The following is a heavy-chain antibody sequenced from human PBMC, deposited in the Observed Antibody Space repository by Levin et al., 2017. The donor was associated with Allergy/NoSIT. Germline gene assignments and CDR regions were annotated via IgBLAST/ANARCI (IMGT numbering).Heavy chain of an antibody. D-gene: IGHD3-3*01. CDR1: GFTFSSYE. V-gene: IGHV3-48*03. Sequence: GGSLRLSCAASGFTFSSYEMNWVRRAPGKGLEWVSYISSTGSTIYSADSVKGRFTISRVNAKNSLYLHMNSLRAEDTAVYYCARQLGNFWSGYNYFDYWGQGTLVTVSS. CDR3: ARQLGNFWSGYNYFDY. CDR2: ISSTGSTI. J-gene: IGHJ4*02.